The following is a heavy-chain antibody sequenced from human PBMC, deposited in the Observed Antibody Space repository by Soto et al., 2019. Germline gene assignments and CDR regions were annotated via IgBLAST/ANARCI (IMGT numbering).Heavy chain of an antibody. CDR3: ARAKYQLDWLDP. CDR2: IKQDGSEK. V-gene: IGHV3-7*01. J-gene: IGHJ5*02. CDR1: GFIFRSYW. D-gene: IGHD2-2*01. Sequence: GGSLRLSCAGSGFIFRSYWMSWVRQAPGKGLEWVANIKQDGSEKYYVDSLKGRFTISRDNAKNSLYLQMNSLRAEDTAVYYCARAKYQLDWLDPWGKGTLVTV.